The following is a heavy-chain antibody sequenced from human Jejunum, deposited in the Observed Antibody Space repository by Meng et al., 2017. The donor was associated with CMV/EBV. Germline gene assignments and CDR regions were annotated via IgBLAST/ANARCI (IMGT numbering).Heavy chain of an antibody. CDR3: TRGLGSYGSRINY. V-gene: IGHV4-39*07. D-gene: IGHD5-18*01. CDR1: GGSFTGGHSS. CDR2: IYYSGTT. Sequence: GGSFTGGHSSWGWIRQPPGKGLGWIGNIYYSGTTYYNPSLKSRGTISVDTSKNQFSLKLSSVTAADTAVYYCTRGLGSYGSRINYWGQGTLVTVSS. J-gene: IGHJ4*02.